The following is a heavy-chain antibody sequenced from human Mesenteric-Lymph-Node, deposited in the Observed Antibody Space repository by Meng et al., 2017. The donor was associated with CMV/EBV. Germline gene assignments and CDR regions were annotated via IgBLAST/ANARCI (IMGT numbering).Heavy chain of an antibody. D-gene: IGHD3-22*01. CDR2: INGKNGGT. V-gene: IGHV1-2*02. CDR1: GYTFTDYY. Sequence: ASVKVSCKASGYTFTDYYIHWVRQAPGQGLEWMGWINGKNGGTMFALKFQGRVTMTRDTSTSTVYMELSSLRSEDTAVYYCARDLTYYYDSSGYPLGAFDIWGQGTMVTVSS. CDR3: ARDLTYYYDSSGYPLGAFDI. J-gene: IGHJ3*02.